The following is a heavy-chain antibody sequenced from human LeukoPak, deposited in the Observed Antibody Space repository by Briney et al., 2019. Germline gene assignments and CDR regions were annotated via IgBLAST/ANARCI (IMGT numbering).Heavy chain of an antibody. V-gene: IGHV3-7*01. Sequence: GGSLRLSCAASGFTFSSYSMSWVRQAPGMGLEWVANIKQDGSEKYYVDSVKGRFTISRDNAKNSLYLQMNSLRAEDTAVYYCARETKQGEAFDIWGQGTMVTVSS. J-gene: IGHJ3*02. CDR2: IKQDGSEK. D-gene: IGHD3-16*01. CDR1: GFTFSSYS. CDR3: ARETKQGEAFDI.